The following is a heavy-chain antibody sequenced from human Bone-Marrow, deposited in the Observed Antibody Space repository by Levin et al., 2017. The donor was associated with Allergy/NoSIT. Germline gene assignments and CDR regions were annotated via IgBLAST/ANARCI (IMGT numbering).Heavy chain of an antibody. CDR2: ISAYNGRT. J-gene: IGHJ4*02. V-gene: IGHV1-18*01. CDR3: ARDVPVTAAPLLDY. CDR1: GYIFSNYG. Sequence: GGSLRLSCKTSGYIFSNYGISWVRQAPGQGLEWMGWISAYNGRTHFAQKVQGRVTMTTDTSTSTAYMELRSLGSDDTGMYFCARDVPVTAAPLLDYWGQGTLVIVSS. D-gene: IGHD6-13*01.